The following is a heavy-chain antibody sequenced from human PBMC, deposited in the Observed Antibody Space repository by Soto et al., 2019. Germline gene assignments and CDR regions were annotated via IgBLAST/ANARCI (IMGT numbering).Heavy chain of an antibody. Sequence: ASVKVSCKASGYTFTSYDINWVRQATGQGPEWMGWMNPDSGNTGYVQKFQGRATMTRNTAISTAYMELSSLRSEDTAVYYCARSVGGSNVNFDYWGQGTLVTVSS. CDR2: MNPDSGNT. CDR3: ARSVGGSNVNFDY. D-gene: IGHD3-10*01. J-gene: IGHJ4*02. CDR1: GYTFTSYD. V-gene: IGHV1-8*01.